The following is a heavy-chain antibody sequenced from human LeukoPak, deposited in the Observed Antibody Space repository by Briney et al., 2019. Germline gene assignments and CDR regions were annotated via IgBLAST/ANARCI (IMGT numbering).Heavy chain of an antibody. CDR2: IYYSGST. Sequence: SETLSLTCTVSGGSISSSSYDWGWIRQPPGKGLEWIGSIYYSGSTYYNPSLKSRVTISVDTSKNQFSLKMSSVTAADTAVYYCARHSRYFDWLFDAFDIWGQGTMVTVSS. CDR3: ARHSRYFDWLFDAFDI. D-gene: IGHD3-9*01. V-gene: IGHV4-39*01. CDR1: GGSISSSSYD. J-gene: IGHJ3*02.